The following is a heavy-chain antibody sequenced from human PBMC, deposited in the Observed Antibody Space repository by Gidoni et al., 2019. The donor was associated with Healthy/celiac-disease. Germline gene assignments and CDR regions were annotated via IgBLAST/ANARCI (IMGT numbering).Heavy chain of an antibody. CDR1: GFTLSNAW. J-gene: IGHJ4*02. D-gene: IGHD6-13*01. CDR3: TTFTHGAPAGQGVVDY. CDR2: IKSKTDGGTT. Sequence: EVQLVESGGGLVMPGGSLRPSGDASGFTLSNAWLSWVRQATGKGLEWVCRIKSKTDGGTTDYAAPVKGRFTISRDDSKNTLYLQMNSLKTEDTAVYYCTTFTHGAPAGQGVVDYWGQGTLVTVSS. V-gene: IGHV3-15*01.